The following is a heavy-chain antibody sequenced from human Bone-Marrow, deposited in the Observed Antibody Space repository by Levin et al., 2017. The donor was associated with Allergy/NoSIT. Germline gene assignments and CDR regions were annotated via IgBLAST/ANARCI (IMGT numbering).Heavy chain of an antibody. CDR2: IKQDGSEK. D-gene: IGHD4-17*01. Sequence: GESLKISCAASGFTFSSYWMSWVRQAPGKGLEWVANIKQDGSEKYYVDSVKGRFTISRDNAKNSLYLQMNSLRAEDTAVYYCARVGSYGDYVVYWGQGTLVTVSS. CDR1: GFTFSSYW. J-gene: IGHJ4*02. CDR3: ARVGSYGDYVVY. V-gene: IGHV3-7*01.